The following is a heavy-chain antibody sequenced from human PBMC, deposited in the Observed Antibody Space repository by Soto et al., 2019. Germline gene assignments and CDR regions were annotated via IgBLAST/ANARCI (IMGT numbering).Heavy chain of an antibody. CDR3: AHVAFFSNFWSGYYRNYFDY. CDR1: GFSLSTSGLG. Sequence: QITLKESGPTLVKPTQTLTLTCTFSGFSLSTSGLGVGWIRQPPGKALEWLALIYWDDDKRYSPSLKSRLTLTQDTSKNLVVLKMSNMDPVDTATYYCAHVAFFSNFWSGYYRNYFDYWGQGTLVTASS. CDR2: IYWDDDK. J-gene: IGHJ4*02. V-gene: IGHV2-5*02. D-gene: IGHD3-3*01.